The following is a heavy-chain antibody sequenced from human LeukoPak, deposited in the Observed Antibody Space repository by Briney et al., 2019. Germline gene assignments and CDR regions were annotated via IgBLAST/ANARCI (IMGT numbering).Heavy chain of an antibody. CDR2: ISWNGGVI. J-gene: IGHJ3*02. D-gene: IGHD1-14*01. Sequence: PGGSLRLSCAASGFTFDGYAMHWVRQAPGKGLEWVSGISWNGGVIGYADSLKGRFTISRDNAKSSLYLEMDSLRTEDTALYYCAKDTAWEPVAFDIWGQGTMVTVSS. CDR3: AKDTAWEPVAFDI. CDR1: GFTFDGYA. V-gene: IGHV3-9*01.